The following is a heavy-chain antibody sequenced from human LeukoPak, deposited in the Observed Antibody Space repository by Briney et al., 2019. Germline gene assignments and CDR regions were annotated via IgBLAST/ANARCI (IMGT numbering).Heavy chain of an antibody. J-gene: IGHJ6*03. CDR1: GGSISSGSYY. D-gene: IGHD4-17*01. V-gene: IGHV4-61*02. CDR2: IYTSGST. CDR3: ARHHGDHETLYYYYYYYMDV. Sequence: SQTLSLTCTVSGGSISSGSYYWSWIRQPAGKGLEWIGRIYTSGSTYYNPSLKSRVTISVDTSKNQFSLKLSSVTAADTAVYYCARHHGDHETLYYYYYYYMDVWGKGTTVTVSS.